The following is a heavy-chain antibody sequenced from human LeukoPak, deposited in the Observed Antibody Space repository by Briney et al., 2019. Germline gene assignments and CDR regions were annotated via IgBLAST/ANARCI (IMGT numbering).Heavy chain of an antibody. CDR3: ARETRFGENAFDI. Sequence: PGGSLRLSCAASGFTFSSYSMNWVRQAPGKGLEWVSSISSSSSYIYYADSVKGRFTISRDNAKNSLYLQMNSLRAEDTAVYYCARETRFGENAFDIWGQGTMVTVSS. CDR1: GFTFSSYS. CDR2: ISSSSSYI. J-gene: IGHJ3*02. V-gene: IGHV3-21*01. D-gene: IGHD3-10*01.